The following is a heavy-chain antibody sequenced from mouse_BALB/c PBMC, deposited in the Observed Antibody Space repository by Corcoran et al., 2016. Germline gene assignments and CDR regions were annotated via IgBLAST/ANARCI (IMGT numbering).Heavy chain of an antibody. J-gene: IGHJ3*01. CDR1: GYTFTNYG. Sequence: QIQLVQSGPELKKPGETVKISCKASGYTFTNYGMNWVKQAPGKGLKWMGWINTYTGEPTYADDFKGRFAFSLETSASTAYLQINNIKNEDTATYFCAGRGYYETAWFAYWGQGTLVTVSA. V-gene: IGHV9-3-1*01. CDR3: AGRGYYETAWFAY. D-gene: IGHD2-3*01. CDR2: INTYTGEP.